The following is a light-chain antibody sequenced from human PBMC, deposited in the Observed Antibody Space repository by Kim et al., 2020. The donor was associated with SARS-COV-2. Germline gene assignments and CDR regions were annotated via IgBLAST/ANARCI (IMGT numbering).Light chain of an antibody. J-gene: IGLJ7*01. CDR2: EVD. CDR3: LSYTRTTTVV. V-gene: IGLV2-23*02. CDR1: SSDIGNYNL. Sequence: QSALTQPASVSGSPGQSITISCTGTSSDIGNYNLVSWYQQHPGKVPKFIIYEVDKRPSGVSNRFSGSKSGITASLTISGLQAEDEADYYCLSYTRTTTVVFGGGTQLTVL.